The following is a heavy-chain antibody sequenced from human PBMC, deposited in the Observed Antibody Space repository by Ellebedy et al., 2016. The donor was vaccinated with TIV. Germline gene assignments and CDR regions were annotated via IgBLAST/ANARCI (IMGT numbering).Heavy chain of an antibody. D-gene: IGHD5-24*01. CDR2: INAGNGNT. V-gene: IGHV1-3*01. Sequence: AASVKVSCKVSGYTLTELSMHWVRQAPGKGLEWMGWINAGNGNTKYSQKFQGRVTITRDTSASTAYMELSSLRSEDTAVYYCARDRPAWRWLQGGDPSHFDYWGQGTLVTVSS. CDR1: GYTLTELS. J-gene: IGHJ4*02. CDR3: ARDRPAWRWLQGGDPSHFDY.